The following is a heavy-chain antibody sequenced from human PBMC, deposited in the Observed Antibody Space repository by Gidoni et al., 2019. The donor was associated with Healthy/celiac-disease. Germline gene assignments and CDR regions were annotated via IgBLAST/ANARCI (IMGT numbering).Heavy chain of an antibody. V-gene: IGHV3-43*02. CDR2: ISGDGGST. Sequence: LEWVSLISGDGGSTYYADSVKGRFTISRDNSKNSLYLQMNSLRTEDTALYYCAKAHAIVGATKNAFDIWGQGTMVTVSS. J-gene: IGHJ3*02. CDR3: AKAHAIVGATKNAFDI. D-gene: IGHD1-26*01.